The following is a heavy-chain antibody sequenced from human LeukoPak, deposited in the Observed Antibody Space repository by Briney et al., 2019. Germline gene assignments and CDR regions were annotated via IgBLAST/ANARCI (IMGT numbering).Heavy chain of an antibody. CDR1: GGSISSSSYY. V-gene: IGHV4-39*06. D-gene: IGHD3-22*01. CDR3: ARDSYYYDSSGYYPYYFDY. CDR2: IYYSGST. Sequence: SETLSLTCTVSGGSISSSSYYWGWIRQPPGKGLEWIGSIYYSGSTYYNPSLKSRVTISVDTSKNQFPLKLSSVTAADTAVYYCARDSYYYDSSGYYPYYFDYWGQGTLVTVSS. J-gene: IGHJ4*02.